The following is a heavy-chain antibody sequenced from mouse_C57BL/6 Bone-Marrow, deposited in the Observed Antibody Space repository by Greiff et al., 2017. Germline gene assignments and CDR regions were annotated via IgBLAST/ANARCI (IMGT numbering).Heavy chain of an antibody. Sequence: VQLQQSGPELVKPGASVKISCKASGYSFTGYYMNWVKQSPEKSLEWIGEINPSTGGTTYNQKFKAKATLTVDKSSSTAYMQLKSLTSEDSSVYYCAEGVYGAYWGQGTLVTVSA. CDR2: INPSTGGT. J-gene: IGHJ3*01. CDR3: AEGVYGAY. V-gene: IGHV1-42*01. CDR1: GYSFTGYY. D-gene: IGHD1-1*01.